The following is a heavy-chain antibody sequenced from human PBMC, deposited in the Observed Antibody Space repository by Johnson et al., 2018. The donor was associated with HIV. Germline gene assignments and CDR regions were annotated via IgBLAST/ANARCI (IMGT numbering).Heavy chain of an antibody. V-gene: IGHV3-30*02. J-gene: IGHJ3*02. D-gene: IGHD2-21*02. CDR1: GFTFSSYG. CDR3: ATGVVGTDMNDALDI. CDR2: IRYDGSNK. Sequence: QVQLVESGGGVVQPGGSLRLSCAASGFTFSSYGMHWVRQAPGKGLEWVAFIRYDGSNKYYADSVKGRFTISRDNSKNTLYLQMTSLRAEETAVYYCATGVVGTDMNDALDIWGQGTMVTVSS.